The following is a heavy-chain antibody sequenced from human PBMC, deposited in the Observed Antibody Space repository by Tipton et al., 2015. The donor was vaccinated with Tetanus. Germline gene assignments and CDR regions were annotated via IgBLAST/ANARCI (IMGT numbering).Heavy chain of an antibody. CDR1: GGSISSSSYY. V-gene: IGHV4-39*01. CDR2: IYYSGST. CDR3: ARHGGRLAYYYYGMDV. J-gene: IGHJ6*02. D-gene: IGHD3-16*01. Sequence: TLSLTCTVSGGSISSSSYYWGWIRQPPGKGLEWIGSIYYSGSTYYNPSLKSRVTISVDTSKNQFSLKLSSVTAADTAVYYCARHGGRLAYYYYGMDVWGQGTTVTVPS.